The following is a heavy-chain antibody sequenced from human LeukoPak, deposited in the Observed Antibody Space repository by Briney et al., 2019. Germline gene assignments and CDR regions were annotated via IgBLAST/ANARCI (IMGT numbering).Heavy chain of an antibody. Sequence: ASVKVSCKASGYTLTGHSMHWVRQAPGQGLEWMGWMNPNSGGTKYTRKFQGRVTMTRDTSISTAYMELSRLTSDDTAMYYCARDKLGLGELSLYDEWGQVTQVTVSS. CDR1: GYTLTGHS. V-gene: IGHV1-2*02. CDR2: MNPNSGGT. D-gene: IGHD3-16*02. J-gene: IGHJ4*02. CDR3: ARDKLGLGELSLYDE.